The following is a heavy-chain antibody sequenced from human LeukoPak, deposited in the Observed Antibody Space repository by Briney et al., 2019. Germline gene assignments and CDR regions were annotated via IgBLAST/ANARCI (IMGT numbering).Heavy chain of an antibody. CDR2: IRYDGSNK. CDR1: GFTFSSYG. J-gene: IGHJ4*02. CDR3: AKDTHSSGWYDRAFDY. V-gene: IGHV3-30*02. D-gene: IGHD6-19*01. Sequence: GGSLRLSCAASGFTFSSYGMHWVRQAPGKGLEWVAFIRYDGSNKYYADSVKGRFTISRDNSKNTLYLQMNSLRAEDTAVYYCAKDTHSSGWYDRAFDYWGQGTLVTVYS.